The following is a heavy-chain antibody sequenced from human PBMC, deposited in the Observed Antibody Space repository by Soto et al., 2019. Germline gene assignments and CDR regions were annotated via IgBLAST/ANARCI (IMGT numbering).Heavy chain of an antibody. D-gene: IGHD3-9*01. CDR1: GGSFSTYY. V-gene: IGHV4-34*01. CDR3: ARGGSNDWQVAFDI. J-gene: IGHJ3*02. Sequence: PSETLSLTCVVSGGSFSTYYYNWIRQSPGKGLEWIGEINHSGNNNYSPSLKSRVTMSLDTSKNQFSLKLTSVTAADTAVYYCARGGSNDWQVAFDIWGQGTTVTVSS. CDR2: INHSGNN.